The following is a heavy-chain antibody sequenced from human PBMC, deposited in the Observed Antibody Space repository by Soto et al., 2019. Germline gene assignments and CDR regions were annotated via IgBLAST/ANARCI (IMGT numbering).Heavy chain of an antibody. V-gene: IGHV4-61*01. CDR3: VRSSNCGGDCYTRYYYGMDV. J-gene: IGHJ6*02. CDR1: GGSVSSGSYY. D-gene: IGHD2-21*02. CDR2: IYYSGST. Sequence: QVQLQESGPGLVKPSETLSLTCTVSGGSVSSGSYYWSWIRQPPGKGLEWIGYIYYSGSTNYNPSLKSRVTISVDTSKNQFSLKLSSVTAADTAVYYCVRSSNCGGDCYTRYYYGMDVWGQGTTVTVSS.